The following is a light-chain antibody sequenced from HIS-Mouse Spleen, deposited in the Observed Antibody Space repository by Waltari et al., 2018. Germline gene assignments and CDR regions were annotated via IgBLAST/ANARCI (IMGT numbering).Light chain of an antibody. J-gene: IGKJ1*01. CDR1: QGISSY. Sequence: DIQLTHSPSFLSASVGDRATITCRANQGISSYLAWYQQKPGKAPKLLIYAASTLQSGVPSRFSGSGSGTEFTLTSSSLQPEDFATYYCQQLNSYPPTFGQGTKVEIK. V-gene: IGKV1-9*01. CDR2: AAS. CDR3: QQLNSYPPT.